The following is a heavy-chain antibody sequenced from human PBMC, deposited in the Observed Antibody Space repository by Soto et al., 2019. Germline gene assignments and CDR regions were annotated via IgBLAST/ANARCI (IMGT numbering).Heavy chain of an antibody. D-gene: IGHD6-19*01. V-gene: IGHV4-34*01. CDR2: INYSGST. CDR3: ARCRHGSSRWLCAFDI. Sequence: QVQLQEWGAGLLKPSETLALTCAVHGGPFSGYYWTWIRQPPGKGLEWVGEINYSGSTNYSPSLKRRVIIFIDTSKNQFSLILSSVTAADTAMYYRARCRHGSSRWLCAFDIWGQGTMVTVSS. CDR1: GGPFSGYY. J-gene: IGHJ3*02.